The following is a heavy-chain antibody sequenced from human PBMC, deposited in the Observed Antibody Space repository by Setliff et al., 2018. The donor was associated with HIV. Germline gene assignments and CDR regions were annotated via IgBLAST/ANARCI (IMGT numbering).Heavy chain of an antibody. J-gene: IGHJ6*04. D-gene: IGHD3-3*01. CDR1: GGSVNTSSYY. V-gene: IGHV4-39*01. Sequence: AETLSLTCAVSGGSVNTSSYYWGWIRQPPGRGLEWIGSISYSGRPYYNPSLKSRVAIYLDPSKNQFSLNLISVTAADTAVYYCARPGYYDFWSKMDVWGKGSTVTVSS. CDR3: ARPGYYDFWSKMDV. CDR2: ISYSGRP.